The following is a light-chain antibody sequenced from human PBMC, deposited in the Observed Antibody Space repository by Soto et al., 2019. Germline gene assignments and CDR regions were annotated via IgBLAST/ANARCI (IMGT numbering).Light chain of an antibody. CDR1: QSISSY. J-gene: IGKJ5*01. Sequence: DIQMTQSPSSLSASVGDRVTITYRASQSISSYLNWYQQKPGKAPKLLIYGASSLQSGVPSRFSGSGSGTDFTLTISSLQPEDFATYYCQQSYSTLPITFGQGTRLEIK. V-gene: IGKV1-39*01. CDR3: QQSYSTLPIT. CDR2: GAS.